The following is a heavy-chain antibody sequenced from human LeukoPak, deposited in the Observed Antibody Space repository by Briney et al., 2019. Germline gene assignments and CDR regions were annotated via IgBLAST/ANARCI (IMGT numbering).Heavy chain of an antibody. CDR1: LYTFTSSG. V-gene: IGHV1-18*01. J-gene: IGHJ4*02. CDR3: ARLQISHYYGSGLDY. D-gene: IGHD3-10*01. CDR2: ISAYNVNT. Sequence: GASVNVSSKPALYTFTSSGIVGVSGAPGQGLEWMGWISAYNVNTNYAQKLQGRVTMTTDTSTSTAYMELRSLRSDDTAGNYCARLQISHYYGSGLDYWGQGTLVTVSS.